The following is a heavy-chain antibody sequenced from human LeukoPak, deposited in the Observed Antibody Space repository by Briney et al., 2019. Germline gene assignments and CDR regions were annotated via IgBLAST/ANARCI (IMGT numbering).Heavy chain of an antibody. J-gene: IGHJ4*02. D-gene: IGHD3-10*01. V-gene: IGHV3-33*01. CDR1: GFAFNTYA. CDR3: AREIFGSGGYPDF. CDR2: IWHDGSHK. Sequence: PAGRSLRLSCAASGFAFNTYAMHWVRQAPGQGLEWVALIWHDGSHKFYSNPVRGQFTISRDNSKNTVSLQMNNLRPEDTAVYYCAREIFGSGGYPDFWGQGTLVTVSS.